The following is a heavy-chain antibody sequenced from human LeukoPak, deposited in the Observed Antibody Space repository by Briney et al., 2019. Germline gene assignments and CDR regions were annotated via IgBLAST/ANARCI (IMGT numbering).Heavy chain of an antibody. CDR2: ISSSGSTI. Sequence: GGSPRLSCAASGFTFSDYYMSWIRQAPGKGLEWVSYISSSGSTIYYADSVKGRFTISRDNAKNSLYLQMNSLRAEDTAVYYCARLRLGELSLYFDYWGQGTLVTVSS. V-gene: IGHV3-11*01. CDR3: ARLRLGELSLYFDY. D-gene: IGHD3-16*02. CDR1: GFTFSDYY. J-gene: IGHJ4*02.